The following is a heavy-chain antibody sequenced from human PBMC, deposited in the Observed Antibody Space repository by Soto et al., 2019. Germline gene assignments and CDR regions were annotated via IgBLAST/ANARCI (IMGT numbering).Heavy chain of an antibody. J-gene: IGHJ4*02. D-gene: IGHD6-19*01. CDR1: GYTFIDYY. Sequence: QVQLVQSGAEVKKPGASVKVSCKSSGYTFIDYYIHWVRQAPGQGPEWMGIINPRGGSTTYAQKVQGRVIMTRDTSTSTVFMEVSSLRSEDTAVYYCARASTGYTSGWANDFWGQGTLVTVSS. V-gene: IGHV1-46*03. CDR2: INPRGGST. CDR3: ARASTGYTSGWANDF.